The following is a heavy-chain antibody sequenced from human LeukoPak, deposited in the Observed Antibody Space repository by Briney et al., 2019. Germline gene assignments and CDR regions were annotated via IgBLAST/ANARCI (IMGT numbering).Heavy chain of an antibody. Sequence: GGSLRLSCAASGFTFSSYAMNWVRQAPGKGLEWVSAISGSAGRAYYADSVKGRFTISRDNSKNTLYLQMNSLRAEDTAVYYCAREVGWLHPAGAFDIWGQGTLVPVSS. V-gene: IGHV3-23*01. J-gene: IGHJ3*02. D-gene: IGHD3-10*01. CDR3: AREVGWLHPAGAFDI. CDR1: GFTFSSYA. CDR2: ISGSAGRA.